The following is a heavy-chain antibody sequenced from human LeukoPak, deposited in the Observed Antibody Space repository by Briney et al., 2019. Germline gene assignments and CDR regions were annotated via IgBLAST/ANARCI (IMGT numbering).Heavy chain of an antibody. CDR1: GGSISTYY. J-gene: IGHJ4*02. CDR2: IYHSGST. D-gene: IGHD1-26*01. Sequence: SETLSLTCTVSGGSISTYYWNWIRQPPGKGLEWIGYIYHSGSTNYNPSLQSRVTISVDTSKNQFSLNLSSVTAADTAVYYCARVSSGATTVDYWGQGTLVTVSS. V-gene: IGHV4-59*01. CDR3: ARVSSGATTVDY.